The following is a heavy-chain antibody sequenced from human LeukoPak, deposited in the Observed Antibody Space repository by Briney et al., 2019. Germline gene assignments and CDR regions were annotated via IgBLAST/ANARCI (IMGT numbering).Heavy chain of an antibody. J-gene: IGHJ6*03. CDR3: ARGKLWFGEDYMDV. Sequence: GGSLRLSCAASRFTFSSYSMNWVRQATGKGLEWVSAIGTAGDTYYPGSVKGRFTISRENAKNSLYLQMNSLRAGDTAVYYCARGKLWFGEDYMDVWGKGTTVTISS. CDR2: IGTAGDT. CDR1: RFTFSSYS. D-gene: IGHD3-10*01. V-gene: IGHV3-13*01.